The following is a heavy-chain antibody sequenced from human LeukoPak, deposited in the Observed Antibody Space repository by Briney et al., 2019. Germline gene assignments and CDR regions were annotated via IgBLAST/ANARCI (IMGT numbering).Heavy chain of an antibody. D-gene: IGHD2-2*01. CDR3: AREASSTNMKNDY. CDR1: GYTFSSYA. CDR2: IIPIFGTA. J-gene: IGHJ4*02. Sequence: ASVKVSCKASGYTFSSYAISWVRQAPGQGLEWMGGIIPIFGTANYAQKFQGRVTITADESTSTAYMELSSLRSEDTAVYYCAREASSTNMKNDYWGQGTLVTVSS. V-gene: IGHV1-69*13.